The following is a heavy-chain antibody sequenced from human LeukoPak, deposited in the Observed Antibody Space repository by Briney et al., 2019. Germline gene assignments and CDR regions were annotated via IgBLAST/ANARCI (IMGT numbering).Heavy chain of an antibody. V-gene: IGHV3-64*01. CDR2: INSDCDDT. D-gene: IGHD2-2*01. CDR1: GFTFTNYA. J-gene: IGHJ4*02. CDR3: ARDKRNSTGWYATFDY. Sequence: GGSLRLSCAASGFTFTNYAMHWVRQAPGKGLEFVAAINSDCDDTYYGNSVKGKFTISRDTSKNTLFLQMDTLRPDDTSAYYSARDKRNSTGWYATFDYWGQGTLVTVSS.